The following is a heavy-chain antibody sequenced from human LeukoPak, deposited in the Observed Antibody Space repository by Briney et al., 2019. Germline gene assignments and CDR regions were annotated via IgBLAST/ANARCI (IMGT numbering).Heavy chain of an antibody. J-gene: IGHJ4*02. CDR1: GGSISSSSYY. Sequence: SETLSLTCTVSGGSISSSSYYWGWIRQPPGKGLEWIGEIYHSGSTNYNPSLKSRVTISVDKSKNQFSLKLSSVAAADTAVYYCARRGYSSLDYWGQGTLVTVSS. V-gene: IGHV4-39*07. CDR3: ARRGYSSLDY. D-gene: IGHD6-19*01. CDR2: IYHSGST.